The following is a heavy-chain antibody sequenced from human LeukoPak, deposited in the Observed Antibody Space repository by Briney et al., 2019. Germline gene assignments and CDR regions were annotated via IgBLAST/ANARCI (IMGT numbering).Heavy chain of an antibody. D-gene: IGHD3-10*01. J-gene: IGHJ6*03. Sequence: ASVKVSCKASGYTFTSYGISWVRQAPGQGLEWMGWISAYNGSTNYAQKLQGRVTMTRDTSTSTVYMELSSPRSEDTAVYYCARGPSITMVRGGQWYYYMDVWGKGTTVTISS. CDR3: ARGPSITMVRGGQWYYYMDV. V-gene: IGHV1-18*01. CDR1: GYTFTSYG. CDR2: ISAYNGST.